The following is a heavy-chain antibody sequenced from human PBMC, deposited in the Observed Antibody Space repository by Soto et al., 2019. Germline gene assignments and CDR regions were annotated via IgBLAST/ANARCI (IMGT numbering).Heavy chain of an antibody. D-gene: IGHD2-8*01. CDR1: GGTFSTSA. V-gene: IGHV1-69*12. Sequence: QVQLMQSGAEVKKPGSSMKVSCKASGGTFSTSAISWVRQAPGEGIEWVGGIMPVFATPDSAQKFQGRGNISENESTTTDYLDQTGLTTDDAGEYCCARDNDRQQLGGNYYYIVDDWGQGTAITVSS. CDR2: IMPVFATP. CDR3: ARDNDRQQLGGNYYYIVDD. J-gene: IGHJ6*02.